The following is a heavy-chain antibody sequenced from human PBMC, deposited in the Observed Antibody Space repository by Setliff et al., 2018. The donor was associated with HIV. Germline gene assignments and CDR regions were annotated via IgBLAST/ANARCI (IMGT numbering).Heavy chain of an antibody. CDR2: IYYSGST. CDR3: ARHPTYGDYVRFDY. V-gene: IGHV4-39*01. D-gene: IGHD4-17*01. Sequence: TSETLSLTCTVSGGSISSSSYYWGWIRQPPGKGLEWIGSIYYSGSTYYNPSLKSRVTISVDTSKNQFSLKLSSVTDADTAVYYCARHPTYGDYVRFDYWGQGTLVTVSS. J-gene: IGHJ4*02. CDR1: GGSISSSSYY.